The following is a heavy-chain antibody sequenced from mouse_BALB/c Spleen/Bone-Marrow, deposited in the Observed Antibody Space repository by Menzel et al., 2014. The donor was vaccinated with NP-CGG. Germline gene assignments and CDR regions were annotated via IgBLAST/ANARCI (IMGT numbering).Heavy chain of an antibody. J-gene: IGHJ4*01. CDR3: ARRDYATDY. CDR2: INPGSGGT. Sequence: QVQLQQSGAELVRPGTSVKVSCKASGYAFTNYLIEWVKQRPGQGLEWIGVINPGSGGTNYNEKFKGKATLTADKSSSTAYMQLSSLTSDDSAVYFCARRDYATDYWGQGTSVTVSS. CDR1: GYAFTNYL. V-gene: IGHV1-54*01.